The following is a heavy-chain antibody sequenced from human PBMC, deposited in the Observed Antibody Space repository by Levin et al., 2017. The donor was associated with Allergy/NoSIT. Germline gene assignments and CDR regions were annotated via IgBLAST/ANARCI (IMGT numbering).Heavy chain of an antibody. CDR2: INPSGGSA. D-gene: IGHD3-10*01. J-gene: IGHJ5*02. V-gene: IGHV1-46*01. CDR3: ARLRGSGGGFWFDP. Sequence: ASVKVSCKASGYSFTSYYMHWVRQAPGQGLECMGIINPSGGSATYAQKFQGRVTMTRDTSTSTFYMELSSLTSEDTAVYYCARLRGSGGGFWFDPWGQGTLVTVSS. CDR1: GYSFTSYY.